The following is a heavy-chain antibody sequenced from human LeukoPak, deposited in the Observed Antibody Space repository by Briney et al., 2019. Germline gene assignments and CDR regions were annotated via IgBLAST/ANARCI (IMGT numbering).Heavy chain of an antibody. CDR1: GFTFIDYD. D-gene: IGHD5-12*01. CDR2: IGKSGDNT. CDR3: ARHWL. J-gene: IGHJ4*02. V-gene: IGHV3-23*01. Sequence: GGSLRLSCAASGFTFIDYDMAWVRQAPGKGLEWVSTIGKSGDNTFYADSVRGRFTISRDNSKNTLYLQMNNLRVDDAAVYYCARHWLWGQGTLVTVSS.